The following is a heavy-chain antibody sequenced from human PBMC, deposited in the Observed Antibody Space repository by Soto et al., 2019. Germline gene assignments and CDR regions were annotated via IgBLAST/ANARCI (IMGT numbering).Heavy chain of an antibody. CDR3: ARDRYSYYDFWSGSLPYYYYGMDV. D-gene: IGHD3-3*01. V-gene: IGHV3-7*01. CDR2: IKQDGSEK. Sequence: GGSLRLSCAASGFTISSYWMNWVRQAPGKGLEWVANIKQDGSEKYYVDSVKGRFTISRDNAKNSLYLQMNSLRAEDTAVYYCARDRYSYYDFWSGSLPYYYYGMDVWGQGTTVTVSS. CDR1: GFTISSYW. J-gene: IGHJ6*02.